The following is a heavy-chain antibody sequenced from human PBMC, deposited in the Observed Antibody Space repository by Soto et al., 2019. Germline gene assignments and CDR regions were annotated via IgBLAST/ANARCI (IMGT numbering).Heavy chain of an antibody. Sequence: SVKVSCKASGATFNSYAISWVRQAPGQGLEWMGGIIPIFGTPNYAQKFQGRVTITADKPTSTAYMELSSLRSEDTAVYYCARDLYCDSTNCSYYLDYWGQGTLVTVSS. CDR3: ARDLYCDSTNCSYYLDY. D-gene: IGHD2-2*01. J-gene: IGHJ4*02. V-gene: IGHV1-69*06. CDR2: IIPIFGTP. CDR1: GATFNSYA.